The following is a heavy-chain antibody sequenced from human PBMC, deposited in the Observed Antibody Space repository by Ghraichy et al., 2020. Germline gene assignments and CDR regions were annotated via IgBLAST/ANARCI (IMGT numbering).Heavy chain of an antibody. CDR3: ARGPRKGYCSSTSCDTGDY. V-gene: IGHV4-34*01. CDR1: GGSFSGYY. D-gene: IGHD2-2*01. CDR2: INHSGST. Sequence: SETLSLTCAVYGGSFSGYYWSWIRQPPGKGLEWIGEINHSGSTNYNPSLKSQVTISIDTSKNQFSLKLSSVTAADTAVYYCARGPRKGYCSSTSCDTGDYWGQGTLVTVSS. J-gene: IGHJ4*02.